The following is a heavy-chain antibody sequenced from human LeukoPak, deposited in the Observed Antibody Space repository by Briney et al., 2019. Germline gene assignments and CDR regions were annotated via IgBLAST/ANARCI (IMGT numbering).Heavy chain of an antibody. D-gene: IGHD3-10*01. CDR1: GFAFSSYA. Sequence: HPGGSLRLSCAASGFAFSSYAMSWVRQAPGKGLEWVSGISDSGGTTYYADSVKGRFTISRDNSKNTLYLQMNSLRAEDTAVYYCAKDRAFLWFGDLWGQGTLVTVSS. V-gene: IGHV3-23*01. CDR3: AKDRAFLWFGDL. J-gene: IGHJ5*02. CDR2: ISDSGGTT.